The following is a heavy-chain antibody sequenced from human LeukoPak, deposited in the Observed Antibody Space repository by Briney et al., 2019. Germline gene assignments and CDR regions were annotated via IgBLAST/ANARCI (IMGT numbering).Heavy chain of an antibody. J-gene: IGHJ3*01. CDR2: ITSGSSYI. V-gene: IGHV3-21*01. CDR1: GFTFSTYT. Sequence: GGSLRLSCAASGFTFSTYTMNWVRQAPGKGLEWVSSITSGSSYIYYADSVKGRFTISRDNARNSLYLQMNSLRAEDTAVYYCAKEAGQDYGALDAFDVWGQGTMVTVSS. CDR3: AKEAGQDYGALDAFDV. D-gene: IGHD4-17*01.